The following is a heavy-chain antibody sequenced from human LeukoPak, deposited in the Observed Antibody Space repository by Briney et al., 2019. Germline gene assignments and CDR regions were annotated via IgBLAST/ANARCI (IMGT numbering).Heavy chain of an antibody. J-gene: IGHJ6*02. V-gene: IGHV4-34*01. CDR1: GGSFSGYY. CDR2: INHSGST. CDR3: ARGYYYGSGSYLLYYYYYGMDV. D-gene: IGHD3-10*01. Sequence: SETLSLTCAVYGGSFSGYYWSWIRQPPGKGLEWIGEINHSGSTNYNPSLKSRGTISVDTSKNQFSLKLSSVTAADTAVYYCARGYYYGSGSYLLYYYYYGMDVWGRGTTVTVSS.